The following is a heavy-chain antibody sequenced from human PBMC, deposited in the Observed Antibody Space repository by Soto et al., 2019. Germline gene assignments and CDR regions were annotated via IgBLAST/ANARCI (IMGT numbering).Heavy chain of an antibody. V-gene: IGHV3-30-3*01. D-gene: IGHD2-15*01. CDR1: GFTFSSYA. CDR3: ARAECDGGSCYTLVGLRYGMDD. CDR2: ISYDGNNK. Sequence: QVQLVESGGGVVQPGRSLRLSCAASGFTFSSYAMYWVRQAPGKGLEWVAVISYDGNNKYYADSVKGRFTISRDNSKNTLYLQMNSLRAEDTAVYYCARAECDGGSCYTLVGLRYGMDDWSQGTTVTVSS. J-gene: IGHJ6*02.